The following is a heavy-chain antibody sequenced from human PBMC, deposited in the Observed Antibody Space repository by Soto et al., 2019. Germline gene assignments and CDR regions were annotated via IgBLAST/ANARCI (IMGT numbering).Heavy chain of an antibody. CDR1: GGSISSGGYY. D-gene: IGHD3-22*01. CDR3: ARGRDYYDSSGYYYFDY. Sequence: SETLSLTCTVSGGSISSGGYYWSWIRQHPGKGLEWIGYIYYSGSTYYNPSLKSRVTISVDTSKNQFSLKLSSVTAADTAVYYCARGRDYYDSSGYYYFDYWGQGTLVTVSS. V-gene: IGHV4-31*03. J-gene: IGHJ4*02. CDR2: IYYSGST.